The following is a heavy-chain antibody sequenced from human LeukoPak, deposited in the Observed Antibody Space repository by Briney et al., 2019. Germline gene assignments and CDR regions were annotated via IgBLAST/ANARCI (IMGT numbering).Heavy chain of an antibody. CDR3: ARGGHSRYYYYYMDV. CDR1: GFTFSSYS. V-gene: IGHV3-7*01. J-gene: IGHJ6*03. Sequence: PGGSLRLSCAASGFTFSSYSMNWVRQAPGKGLEWVANIKQDGSEKYYVDSVKGRFTISRDNAKNSLYLQMNSLRAEDTAVYYCARGGHSRYYYYYMDVWGKGTTVTVSS. CDR2: IKQDGSEK. D-gene: IGHD5-18*01.